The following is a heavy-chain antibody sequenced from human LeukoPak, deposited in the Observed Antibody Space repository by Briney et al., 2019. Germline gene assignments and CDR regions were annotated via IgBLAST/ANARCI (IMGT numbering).Heavy chain of an antibody. V-gene: IGHV3-7*01. J-gene: IGHJ5*02. CDR3: VRDGGTDWYDP. Sequence: GGSLRLSCAASGFTISDYWMTWVRQAPGKGLEWVANIKQDGSEKTYVDSVKGRFTISRDNAKNSIFLQMNSLRVKDMAMYYCVRDGGTDWYDPWGQGTLVSVSS. D-gene: IGHD3-16*01. CDR2: IKQDGSEK. CDR1: GFTISDYW.